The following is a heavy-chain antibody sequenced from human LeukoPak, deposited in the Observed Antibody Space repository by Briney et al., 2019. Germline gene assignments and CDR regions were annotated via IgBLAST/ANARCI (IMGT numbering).Heavy chain of an antibody. CDR1: GFTFSSYS. J-gene: IGHJ6*02. V-gene: IGHV3-21*01. CDR3: ARDLGAGDYYYYGMDV. CDR2: ISSSSSYI. D-gene: IGHD1-26*01. Sequence: PGGSLRLSCAASGFTFSSYSMNWVRQAPGKGLEWVSSISSSSSYIYYADSVKGRFTISRDNAKNSLYLQMNSLRAEDTAVYYCARDLGAGDYYYYGMDVWGQGTTVTVSS.